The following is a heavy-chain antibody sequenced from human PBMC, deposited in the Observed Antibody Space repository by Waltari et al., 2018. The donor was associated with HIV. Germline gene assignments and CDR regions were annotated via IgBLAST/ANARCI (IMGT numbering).Heavy chain of an antibody. D-gene: IGHD2-15*01. CDR1: GFTCRDYW. CDR3: ARYHPAALDY. J-gene: IGHJ4*01. CDR2: IKSDGSEK. V-gene: IGHV3-7*01. Sequence: DVQLVEYGGGVVQPGGSLRHPRKGYGFMSGFTCRDYWMTWVRQAPGKGLQWVANIKSDGSEKNYVAAVKGRFTVSRDNAKNSVYLQMNSRRVEDTAVYYCARYHPAALDYWGQGTLVAVSS.